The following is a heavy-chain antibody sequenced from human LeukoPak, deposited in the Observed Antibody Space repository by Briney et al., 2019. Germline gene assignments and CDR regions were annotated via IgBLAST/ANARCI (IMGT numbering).Heavy chain of an antibody. J-gene: IGHJ6*03. CDR1: GFTFISYG. V-gene: IGHV3-30*02. Sequence: GGSLRLSCAASGFTFISYGMQWVRQAPGKGLEWVAFIRYDGSNKYYADSVKGRFTISRDNSKNTLYLQMKSLRAEDTAVYYCAKGGGYEAQYYYYYLDVWGKGTTVTISS. CDR2: IRYDGSNK. CDR3: AKGGGYEAQYYYYYLDV. D-gene: IGHD5-12*01.